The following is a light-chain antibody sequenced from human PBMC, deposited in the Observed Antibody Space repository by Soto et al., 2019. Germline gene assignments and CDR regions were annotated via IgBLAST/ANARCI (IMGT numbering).Light chain of an antibody. CDR1: QSLVHSDGNTY. CDR2: KIS. CDR3: MQATQSYT. Sequence: DIVMTQTPLSLPVTLGQPASISCRSMQSLVHSDGNTYFNWLQQRPVQPPRLLIYKISNRFPGVPDRFSGSGAGADFTLKISRVEAEDVGVYYCMQATQSYTFGQGTKLEIK. J-gene: IGKJ2*01. V-gene: IGKV2-24*01.